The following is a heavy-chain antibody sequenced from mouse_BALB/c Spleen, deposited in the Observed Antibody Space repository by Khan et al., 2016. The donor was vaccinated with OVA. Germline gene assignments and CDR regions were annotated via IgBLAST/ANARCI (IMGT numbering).Heavy chain of an antibody. J-gene: IGHJ2*01. CDR3: ARVYGGDFDY. V-gene: IGHV3-2*02. Sequence: EVQLQESGPGLVKPSQSLSLPCTVTGYSITSDYAWNWIRQFPGNKLEWMGYISYSGNTNYNPSLKSRISITRDTSKNQFFLQLNSVTTEDTATYYCARVYGGDFDYWGQGTTLTVSS. CDR2: ISYSGNT. CDR1: GYSITSDYA. D-gene: IGHD1-1*01.